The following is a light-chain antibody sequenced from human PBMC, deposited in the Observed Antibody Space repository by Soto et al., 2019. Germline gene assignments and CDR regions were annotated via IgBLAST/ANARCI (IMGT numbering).Light chain of an antibody. V-gene: IGLV1-40*01. CDR3: QPYDTSLNVVL. J-gene: IGLJ2*01. Sequence: SVLTQPPSVSGAPGQRVTISCTGSSSNIGAGYDVHWYQQLPGAAPKLLLYGNSNRPAGVPDRFSGSTSGTSASLAITGIQAEDEADYYCQPYDTSLNVVLFSGGTKLTVL. CDR2: GNS. CDR1: SSNIGAGYD.